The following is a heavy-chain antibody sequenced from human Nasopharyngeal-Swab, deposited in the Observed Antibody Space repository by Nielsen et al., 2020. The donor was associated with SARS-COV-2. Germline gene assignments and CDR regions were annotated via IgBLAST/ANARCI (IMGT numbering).Heavy chain of an antibody. J-gene: IGHJ4*02. D-gene: IGHD1-26*01. CDR2: IYPGDSDT. CDR3: ARRTYEGGSYFLDY. V-gene: IGHV5-51*01. CDR1: GYSFTSYW. Sequence: GESLKISCKVSGYSFTSYWIAWVRQMPGKGLEWMGIIYPGDSDTRYSPTFQGQVTISADKSISTAYLQWSSLEASDTAMYYCARRTYEGGSYFLDYWGQGALVTVSS.